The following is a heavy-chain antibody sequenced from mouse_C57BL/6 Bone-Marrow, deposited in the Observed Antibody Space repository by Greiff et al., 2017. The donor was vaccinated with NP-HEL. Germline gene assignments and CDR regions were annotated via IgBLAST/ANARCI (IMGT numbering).Heavy chain of an antibody. CDR2: IDPSDSYT. CDR1: GYTFTSYW. V-gene: IGHV1-69*01. Sequence: VQLQQPGAELVMPGASVKLSCKASGYTFTSYWMHWVKQRPGQGLEWIGEIDPSDSYTNYNQKFKGKSTLTVDKSSSTAYMQLSSLTSEDSAVYYCASGSSYEDWGQGTTLTVSS. J-gene: IGHJ2*01. CDR3: ASGSSYED. D-gene: IGHD1-1*01.